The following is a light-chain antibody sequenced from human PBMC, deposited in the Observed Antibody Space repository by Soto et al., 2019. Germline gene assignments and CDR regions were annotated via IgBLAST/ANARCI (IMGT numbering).Light chain of an antibody. CDR2: GAS. Sequence: EILMTQSRHSLSVSRGERGTLSCRASQGVSSNLAWSQQKPGQAPRLLIYGASTRATGIPAKSWGRGSGRELYLTMRGLQSEDFAVYSCQKYNDWPKTLGKGTKVDIK. CDR3: QKYNDWPKT. J-gene: IGKJ1*01. CDR1: QGVSSN. V-gene: IGKV3-15*01.